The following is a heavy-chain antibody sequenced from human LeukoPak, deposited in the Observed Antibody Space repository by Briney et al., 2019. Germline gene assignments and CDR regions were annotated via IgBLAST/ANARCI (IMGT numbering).Heavy chain of an antibody. Sequence: AGGSLRLSCAASGFTFSTYAMHWVRQAPGKGLEWVSYISSGASTIYYADSVKGRFTISRDNAKNSLYLQMNSLRAEDTAVYYCATTTFGMATSPFDDWGQGTLVTVSS. V-gene: IGHV3-48*03. CDR2: ISSGASTI. J-gene: IGHJ4*02. D-gene: IGHD5-24*01. CDR1: GFTFSTYA. CDR3: ATTTFGMATSPFDD.